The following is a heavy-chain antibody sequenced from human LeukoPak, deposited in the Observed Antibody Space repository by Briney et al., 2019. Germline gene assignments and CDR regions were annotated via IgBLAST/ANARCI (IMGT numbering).Heavy chain of an antibody. Sequence: GGSLRLSCAASGFTFSSYWMSWVRQAPGKWLEWVANIKQDGSEKYYVDSVKGRFTISRDNAKNSLYLQMNSLRAEDTAVYYCAKEEEAVAALPVYGMDVWGQGTTVTVSS. CDR2: IKQDGSEK. V-gene: IGHV3-7*01. J-gene: IGHJ6*02. D-gene: IGHD6-19*01. CDR3: AKEEEAVAALPVYGMDV. CDR1: GFTFSSYW.